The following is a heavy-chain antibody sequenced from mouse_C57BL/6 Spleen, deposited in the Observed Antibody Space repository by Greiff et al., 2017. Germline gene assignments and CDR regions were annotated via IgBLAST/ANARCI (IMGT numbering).Heavy chain of an antibody. CDR3: ARGRLVRSYAMDY. V-gene: IGHV5-17*01. CDR2: ISSGSSTI. D-gene: IGHD2-3*01. CDR1: GFTFSDYG. J-gene: IGHJ4*01. Sequence: EVQLVESGGGLVKPGGSLKLSCAASGFTFSDYGMHWVRQAPEKGLEWVAYISSGSSTIYYADTVKGRFTISRDNAKNTLFLQMTSLRSEDTALYYGARGRLVRSYAMDYWGQGTSVTVSS.